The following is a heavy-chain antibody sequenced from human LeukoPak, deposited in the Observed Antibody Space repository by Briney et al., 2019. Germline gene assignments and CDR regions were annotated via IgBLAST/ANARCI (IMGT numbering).Heavy chain of an antibody. J-gene: IGHJ4*02. CDR1: GGTFSSYA. V-gene: IGHV1-69*05. Sequence: SVKVSCKASGGTFSSYAISWVRQAPGQGLEWMGGIIPIFGTANYAQKFQGRVTITTDESTSTAYMELSSLRSEDTAVYYCAKVEYCSSTCCSGDFDYWGQETLVTVSS. CDR2: IIPIFGTA. D-gene: IGHD2-2*01. CDR3: AKVEYCSSTCCSGDFDY.